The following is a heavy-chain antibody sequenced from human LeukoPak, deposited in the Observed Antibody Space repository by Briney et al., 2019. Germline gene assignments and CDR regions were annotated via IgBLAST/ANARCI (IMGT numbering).Heavy chain of an antibody. Sequence: PSETQSLTCTVSGGSISSYYWSWIRQPPGKGLEWIGYIYYSGSTNYNPSLKSRVTISVDTSKNQFSLKLSSVTAADTAVYYCASGKGALYYYYYMDVWGKGTTVTVSS. CDR2: IYYSGST. CDR1: GGSISSYY. J-gene: IGHJ6*03. V-gene: IGHV4-59*01. CDR3: ASGKGALYYYYYMDV. D-gene: IGHD1-26*01.